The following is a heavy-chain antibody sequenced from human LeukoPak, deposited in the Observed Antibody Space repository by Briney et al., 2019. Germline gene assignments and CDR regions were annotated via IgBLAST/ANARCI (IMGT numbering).Heavy chain of an antibody. CDR2: ITGSGTNR. CDR3: VIWGDYDVLTGYYVPDY. V-gene: IGHV3-23*01. CDR1: GFTFSNYA. J-gene: IGHJ4*02. D-gene: IGHD3-9*01. Sequence: GGSLRHSCVASGFTFSNYAMSWVRQAPGKGLEWVSAITGSGTNRYYADSLKGRFTTSRDNSKNTVFLQMNSLRHEDTAIYYCVIWGDYDVLTGYYVPDYWGQGTLVTVAS.